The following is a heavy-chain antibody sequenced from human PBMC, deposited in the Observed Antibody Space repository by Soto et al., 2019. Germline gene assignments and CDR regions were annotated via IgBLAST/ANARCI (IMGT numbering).Heavy chain of an antibody. J-gene: IGHJ4*02. V-gene: IGHV3-33*01. CDR1: GFTFSSYG. Sequence: GGSLRLSCAASGFTFSSYGMHWVRQAPGKGLEWVAVIWYDGSNKNYADSVKGRFTISRDNSKNTLYLQMNGLRAEDTAVYYCARDLQAYCSSTSCYEISLLSPNDYWGQGTLVTVSS. D-gene: IGHD2-2*01. CDR2: IWYDGSNK. CDR3: ARDLQAYCSSTSCYEISLLSPNDY.